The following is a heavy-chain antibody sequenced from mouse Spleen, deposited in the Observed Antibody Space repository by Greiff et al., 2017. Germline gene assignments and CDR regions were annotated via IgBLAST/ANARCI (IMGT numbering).Heavy chain of an antibody. CDR2: IDPENGDT. CDR3: TTSYGSSKFYAMDY. D-gene: IGHD1-1*01. Sequence: VQLQQSGAELVRPGASVKLSCTASGFNIKDDYMHWVKQRPEQGLEWIGWIDPENGDTEYASKFQGKATITADTSSNTAYLQLSSLTSEDTAVYYCTTSYGSSKFYAMDYWGQGTSVPVSS. CDR1: GFNIKDDY. J-gene: IGHJ4*01. V-gene: IGHV14-4*01.